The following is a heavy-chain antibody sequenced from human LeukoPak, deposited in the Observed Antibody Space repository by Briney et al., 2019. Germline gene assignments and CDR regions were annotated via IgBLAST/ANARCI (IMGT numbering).Heavy chain of an antibody. CDR2: INPSGGSA. CDR3: ARVMSGLAARPVGPDY. CDR1: GYTFTCFY. D-gene: IGHD6-6*01. J-gene: IGHJ4*02. V-gene: IGHV1-46*01. Sequence: ASVKVSCKASGYTFTCFYMHWVRQAPGPGLEWMGIINPSGGSANYAQKFQGRVTMTRDMSTSTVYMELSSLKSEDTAVYYCARVMSGLAARPVGPDYWGQGTLVTVSS.